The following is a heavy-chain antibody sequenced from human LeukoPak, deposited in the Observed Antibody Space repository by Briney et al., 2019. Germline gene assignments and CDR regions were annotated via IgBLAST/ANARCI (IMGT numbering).Heavy chain of an antibody. CDR3: AKFRATGELVIYAIGSAAFDI. CDR1: GFTFSNYA. V-gene: IGHV3-23*01. CDR2: ISGSGDST. Sequence: GGSLRLSCVASGFTFSNYAMNWVRQAPGKGLEWVSVISGSGDSTYYADSVKGRFTISRDSSTNTLYLQMNNLRAEDTAIYYCAKFRATGELVIYAIGSAAFDIWGQGTMVIVSS. J-gene: IGHJ3*02. D-gene: IGHD2-8*02.